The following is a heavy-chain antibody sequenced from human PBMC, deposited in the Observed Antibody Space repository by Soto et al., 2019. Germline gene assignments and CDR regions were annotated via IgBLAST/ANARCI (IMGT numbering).Heavy chain of an antibody. D-gene: IGHD5-18*01. CDR3: ARVDTALATFDY. J-gene: IGHJ4*02. CDR1: GGSITSGYYY. CDR2: IYYSGST. V-gene: IGHV4-30-4*01. Sequence: SETLSLTCTVSGGSITSGYYYWSWIRQPPGKGLEWIGYIYYSGSTYYNPSRKSRVTISVDTSRNQFSLKLSAVAAADTAVYYCARVDTALATFDYWGQGTLVTVSS.